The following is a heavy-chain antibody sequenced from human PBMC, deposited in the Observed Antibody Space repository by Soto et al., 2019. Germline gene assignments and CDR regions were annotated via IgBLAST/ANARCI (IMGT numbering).Heavy chain of an antibody. V-gene: IGHV1-2*04. Sequence: ASVKVSCKASGGTFSSYAISWVRQAPGQGLEWMGGINPNSGGTNYAQKFQGWVTMTRDTSISTAYMELSRLRSDDAAVYYCARDRGRIVGATIYYYYGMDVWGQGTTVTVSS. CDR2: INPNSGGT. D-gene: IGHD1-26*01. CDR3: ARDRGRIVGATIYYYYGMDV. J-gene: IGHJ6*02. CDR1: GGTFSSYA.